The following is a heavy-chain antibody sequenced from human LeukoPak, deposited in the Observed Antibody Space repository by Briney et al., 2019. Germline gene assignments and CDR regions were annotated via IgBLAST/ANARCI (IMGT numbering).Heavy chain of an antibody. V-gene: IGHV3-21*01. Sequence: GGSLGLSCAASGFTFSSYSMNWVRQAPGKGLEWVSSISSSSSYIFYADSVKGRFTISRDNAKDSLYLQMHSLRAEDTAVYYCARDLDGYNYALDYWGQGTLVTVSS. CDR2: ISSSSSYI. D-gene: IGHD5-24*01. CDR1: GFTFSSYS. J-gene: IGHJ4*02. CDR3: ARDLDGYNYALDY.